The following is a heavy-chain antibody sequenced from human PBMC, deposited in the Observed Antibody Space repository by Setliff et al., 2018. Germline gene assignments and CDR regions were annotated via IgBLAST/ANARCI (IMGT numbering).Heavy chain of an antibody. CDR2: INQYGTEK. J-gene: IGHJ5*02. CDR3: TRDVYDFRTGEAGP. Sequence: PGGSLRLSCVGSGFTFSSHWLDWVRQTPGKGLEWVANINQYGTEKYYVDSVKGRFTISRDNAKNSLYLQMNSLRAEDTAVYYCTRDVYDFRTGEAGPWGQGARVTVSS. D-gene: IGHD3-3*01. V-gene: IGHV3-7*01. CDR1: GFTFSSHW.